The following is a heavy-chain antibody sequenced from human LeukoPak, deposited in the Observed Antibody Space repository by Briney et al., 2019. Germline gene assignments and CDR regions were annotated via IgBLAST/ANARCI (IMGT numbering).Heavy chain of an antibody. V-gene: IGHV3-9*01. Sequence: GGSLRLPCAASGFTFDDYAMHWVRQAPGKGLEWVSGISWNSGSIGYADSVKGRFTISRDNAKNSLYLQMNSLRAEDTALYYCAKGGIVDSSGYYLPYYFDYWGQGTLVTVSS. CDR3: AKGGIVDSSGYYLPYYFDY. CDR2: ISWNSGSI. J-gene: IGHJ4*02. D-gene: IGHD3-22*01. CDR1: GFTFDDYA.